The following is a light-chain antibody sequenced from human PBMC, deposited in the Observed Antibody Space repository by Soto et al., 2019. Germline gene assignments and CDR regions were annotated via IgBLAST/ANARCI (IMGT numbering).Light chain of an antibody. J-gene: IGKJ4*01. CDR3: QQYDNWPLT. V-gene: IGKV3D-15*01. Sequence: EIVMTQSPATLSVSPGQRATLSCRASQSIRSNLAWYQQKPGQAPRLLIYGASTRAPGIPARFSGSGSGTESTLTISSLQSEDFAVYYCQQYDNWPLTFGGGTKVEIK. CDR2: GAS. CDR1: QSIRSN.